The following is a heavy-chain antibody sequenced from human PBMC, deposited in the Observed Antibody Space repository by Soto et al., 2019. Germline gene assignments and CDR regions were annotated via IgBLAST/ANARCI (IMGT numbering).Heavy chain of an antibody. CDR3: AKNYGNAFDI. D-gene: IGHD3-10*01. V-gene: IGHV4-59*01. CDR2: IYYSGSI. CDR1: GGSISSYY. Sequence: SETLSLTCTVSGGSISSYYWSWIRQPPGKGLEWIRYIYYSGSINYNPSLKSRVTISVDTSKNQFSLKLSSVTAADTAVYYCAKNYGNAFDIWGQGTMVTVSS. J-gene: IGHJ3*02.